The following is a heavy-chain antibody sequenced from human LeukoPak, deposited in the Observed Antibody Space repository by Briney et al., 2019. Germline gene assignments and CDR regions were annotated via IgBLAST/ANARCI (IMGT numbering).Heavy chain of an antibody. J-gene: IGHJ4*02. CDR1: GYTFTSYY. V-gene: IGHV1-69*13. Sequence: GASVKVSCKASGYTFTSYYMHWVRQAPGQGLEWMVGIIPIFGTANYAQKFQGRVTITADESTSTAYMELSSLRSEDTAVYYCARDEDYYDSSGYVWGQGTLVTVSS. D-gene: IGHD3-22*01. CDR2: IIPIFGTA. CDR3: ARDEDYYDSSGYV.